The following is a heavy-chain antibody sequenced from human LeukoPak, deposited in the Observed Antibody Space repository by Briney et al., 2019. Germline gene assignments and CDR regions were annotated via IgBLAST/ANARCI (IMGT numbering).Heavy chain of an antibody. CDR1: GGSISSSIYY. V-gene: IGHV4-39*02. Sequence: SETLSLTCTVSGGSISSSIYYWGRFRQPPGKGLEWIGSIYYNVATYYNSSLKSRVTISVDTSKNHLSLKLSSVTAADTAVYYCARVRDGYNRNWAYWGQGTLVTVSS. CDR3: ARVRDGYNRNWAY. J-gene: IGHJ4*02. D-gene: IGHD5-24*01. CDR2: IYYNVAT.